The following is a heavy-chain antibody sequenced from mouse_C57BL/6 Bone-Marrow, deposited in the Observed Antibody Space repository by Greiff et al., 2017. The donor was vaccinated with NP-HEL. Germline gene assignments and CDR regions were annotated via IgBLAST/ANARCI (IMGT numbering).Heavy chain of an antibody. CDR2: ISTYYGDA. J-gene: IGHJ2*01. D-gene: IGHD1-1*01. Sequence: QVQLQQSGPELVRPGVSVKISCKGSGYTFTDYAMHWVKQSHAKSLEWIGVISTYYGDASYNQQFKDKATMTVDKSSSPAYMELARLTSEDSAVYYCARRRNYYGSSYVYFDYWGQGTTLTVSS. V-gene: IGHV1-67*01. CDR1: GYTFTDYA. CDR3: ARRRNYYGSSYVYFDY.